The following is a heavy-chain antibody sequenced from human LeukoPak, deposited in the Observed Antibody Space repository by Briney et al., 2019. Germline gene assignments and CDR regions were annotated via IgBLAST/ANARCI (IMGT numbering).Heavy chain of an antibody. CDR3: TRSHSYGRRAFDI. CDR2: IYPGDSDT. D-gene: IGHD5-18*01. Sequence: GESLKISCKGSGYSFTSYWIGWVRQMPGKGLEWMGIIYPGDSDTRYSPSFQGQVTISADKSISTAYLQWSSLKASDTAMYYCTRSHSYGRRAFDIWGQGTMVTVSS. CDR1: GYSFTSYW. V-gene: IGHV5-51*01. J-gene: IGHJ3*02.